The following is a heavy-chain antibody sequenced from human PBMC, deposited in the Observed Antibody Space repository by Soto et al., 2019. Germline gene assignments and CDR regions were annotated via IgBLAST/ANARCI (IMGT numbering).Heavy chain of an antibody. J-gene: IGHJ3*02. Sequence: GGSLRLSCVASGFSFSNYGMSWVRQAPGKGLEWVAVIWHDSSNKFYADSVRGRFTISRDNSKNTLFLQMSGLGAVDTAVYYCTREMITQQWHAFGIWRRGTTVTVSS. CDR2: IWHDSSNK. CDR3: TREMITQQWHAFGI. V-gene: IGHV3-33*01. D-gene: IGHD1-1*01. CDR1: GFSFSNYG.